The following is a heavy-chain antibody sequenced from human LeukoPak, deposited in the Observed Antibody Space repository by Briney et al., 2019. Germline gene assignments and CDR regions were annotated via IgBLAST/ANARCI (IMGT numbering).Heavy chain of an antibody. CDR2: IYTSGTT. V-gene: IGHV4-4*07. D-gene: IGHD3-22*01. J-gene: IGHJ4*02. Sequence: PSETLSLTCTVSRGSISSFYWSWIRQPAGKGLEWIGHIYTSGTTNYNPSLKSRVTISVDTSKNQISLKLNSVTAADTAVYYCARMFYYDSSGYYPRVFDYWGQGTLVTVSS. CDR3: ARMFYYDSSGYYPRVFDY. CDR1: RGSISSFY.